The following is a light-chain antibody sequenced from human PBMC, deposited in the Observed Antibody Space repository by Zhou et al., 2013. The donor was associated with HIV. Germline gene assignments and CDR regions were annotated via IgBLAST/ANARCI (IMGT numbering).Light chain of an antibody. V-gene: IGKV1-13*02. CDR2: DAS. J-gene: IGKJ4*01. CDR3: QQAYSFPLT. Sequence: AIQLTQSPSSLSAFVGDRVTINCRASQGISSALAWYQQKPGKPPKLLMSDASNLQSGVPSRFSGSGSGTDFTLTISSLQPEDFATYYCQQAYSFPLTFGGGTKVEIK. CDR1: QGISSA.